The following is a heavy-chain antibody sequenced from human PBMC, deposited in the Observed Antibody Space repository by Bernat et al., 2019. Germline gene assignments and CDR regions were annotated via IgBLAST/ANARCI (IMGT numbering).Heavy chain of an antibody. CDR1: GGSISSSSYY. CDR3: ARNILTGYQGLIDY. V-gene: IGHV4-39*01. J-gene: IGHJ4*02. Sequence: QLQLQESGPGLVKPSETLSLTCTVSGGSISSSSYYWGWIRQPPGKGLEWIGSIYYSGSTYYNPSLKSRVTISVDTSKNQFSLKLSSVTAADTAVYYCARNILTGYQGLIDYWGQGTLVTVSS. D-gene: IGHD3-9*01. CDR2: IYYSGST.